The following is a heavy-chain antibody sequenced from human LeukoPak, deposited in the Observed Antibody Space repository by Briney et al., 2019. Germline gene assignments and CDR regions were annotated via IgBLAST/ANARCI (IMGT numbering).Heavy chain of an antibody. Sequence: GGSLRLSCAASGFTFSNFWMSWVRQAPGKGLEWVANIKQDGSEKFSLDSVKGRFTISRDNAKNSLYLQMNSLRAEDTAVYYCARKNYYGSGSLPFDHWGQGTLVTVSS. CDR2: IKQDGSEK. CDR1: GFTFSNFW. D-gene: IGHD3-10*01. J-gene: IGHJ4*02. CDR3: ARKNYYGSGSLPFDH. V-gene: IGHV3-7*01.